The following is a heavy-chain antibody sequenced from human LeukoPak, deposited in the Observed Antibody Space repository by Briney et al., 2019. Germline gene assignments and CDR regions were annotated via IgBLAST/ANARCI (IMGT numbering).Heavy chain of an antibody. V-gene: IGHV3-74*01. CDR1: GFTFSSYW. CDR2: INSDGSST. J-gene: IGHJ5*02. CDR3: AKDSSGWYHWFDP. Sequence: GGSLRLSCAASGFTFSSYWMHWVRQAPGKGLVWVSRINSDGSSTSYADSVKGRFTISRDNAKNTLYLQMNSLRAEDTALYYCAKDSSGWYHWFDPWGQGTLVTVSS. D-gene: IGHD6-19*01.